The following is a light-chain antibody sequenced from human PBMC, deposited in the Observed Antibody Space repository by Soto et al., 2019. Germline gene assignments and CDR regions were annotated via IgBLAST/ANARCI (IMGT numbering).Light chain of an antibody. Sequence: DIQMTPSPSTLSASVVDRVTISCRASQSVGSWLAWYQQKPGKAPKFLIYDASTLESGVPSRFSGSGSGTEFTLTISSLQPDDFATYYCQQYDNYPLTFGGGTKVDIK. CDR3: QQYDNYPLT. V-gene: IGKV1-5*01. CDR1: QSVGSW. CDR2: DAS. J-gene: IGKJ4*01.